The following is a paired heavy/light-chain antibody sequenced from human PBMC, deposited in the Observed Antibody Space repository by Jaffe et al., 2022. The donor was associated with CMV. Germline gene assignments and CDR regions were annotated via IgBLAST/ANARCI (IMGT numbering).Light chain of an antibody. CDR3: QQYGSSIT. Sequence: EIVLTQSPGTLSLSPGERATLSCRASQSVSSSYLAWYQQKPGQAPRLLIYGASSRATGIPDRFSGSGSGTDFTLTISRLEPEDFAVYYCQQYGSSITFGQGTRLEIK. CDR1: QSVSSSY. J-gene: IGKJ5*01. V-gene: IGKV3-20*01. CDR2: GAS.
Heavy chain of an antibody. CDR3: ARGYYDFWSGYSHYYYYYMDV. D-gene: IGHD3-3*01. CDR1: GGTFSSYA. CDR2: IIPILGIA. Sequence: QVQLVQSGAEVKKPGSSVKVSCKASGGTFSSYAISWVRQAPGQGLEWMGRIIPILGIANYAQKFQGRVTITADKSTSTAYMELSSLRSEDTAVYYCARGYYDFWSGYSHYYYYYMDVWGKGTTVTVSS. V-gene: IGHV1-69*09. J-gene: IGHJ6*03.